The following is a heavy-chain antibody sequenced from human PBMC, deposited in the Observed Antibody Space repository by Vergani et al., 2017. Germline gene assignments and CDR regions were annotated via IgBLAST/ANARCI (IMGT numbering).Heavy chain of an antibody. CDR1: GFTSSYYC. D-gene: IGHD3-10*01. Sequence: QVHLVESGGGVVQPGRSLRLSCVVSGFTSSYYCMHWVRQAPGKGLEWVAVISYDGTQKYYADSVKGRFTISRDNSKSTLYLQMNSLRTENTARYYCATKSCWTPGGEIGYFGEWGQGALVAVCS. CDR2: ISYDGTQK. J-gene: IGHJ1*01. CDR3: ATKSCWTPGGEIGYFGE. V-gene: IGHV3-30*03.